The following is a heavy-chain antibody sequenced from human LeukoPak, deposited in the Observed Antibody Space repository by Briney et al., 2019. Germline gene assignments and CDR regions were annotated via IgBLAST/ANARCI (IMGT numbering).Heavy chain of an antibody. J-gene: IGHJ2*01. CDR3: ARSDAYWYFYL. CDR2: IYTSGST. CDR1: GGSISSGVNY. V-gene: IGHV4-61*02. Sequence: SETLSLTCTVSGGSISSGVNYWSWIRQPAGKGLEWIGRIYTSGSTNYNPSLKSRVTIALDMSKNQFSLKLSSVTAADTAVYYCARSDAYWYFYLWGRGTLVTVSS.